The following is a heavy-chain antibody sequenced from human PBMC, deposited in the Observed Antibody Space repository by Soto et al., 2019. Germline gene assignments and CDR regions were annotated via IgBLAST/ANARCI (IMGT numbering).Heavy chain of an antibody. D-gene: IGHD6-19*01. Sequence: GGSLRLPCAASGFTVSSNYMSWVRQAPGKGLEWVSVIYSGGSTYYADSVKGRFTISRHNSKNTLYLQMNSLRAEDTAVYYCHTPGYSSGWYGYDYWGQGTLVTVSS. CDR2: IYSGGST. V-gene: IGHV3-53*04. J-gene: IGHJ4*02. CDR1: GFTVSSNY. CDR3: HTPGYSSGWYGYDY.